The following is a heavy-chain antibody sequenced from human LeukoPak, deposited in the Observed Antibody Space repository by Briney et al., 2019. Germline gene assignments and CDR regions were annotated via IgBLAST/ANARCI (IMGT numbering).Heavy chain of an antibody. V-gene: IGHV1-3*01. CDR1: GYTFTSYA. CDR2: INAGNGNT. D-gene: IGHD6-13*01. CDR3: ARPSEYSSSWYYFDY. J-gene: IGHJ4*02. Sequence: ASVKVSCKASGYTFTSYAMHWVRQAPGQRLEWMGWINAGNGNTKYSQKFQGRVTITRDTSASTAYMELSSLRSEDTAVYYCARPSEYSSSWYYFDYWGQGTLVTVSS.